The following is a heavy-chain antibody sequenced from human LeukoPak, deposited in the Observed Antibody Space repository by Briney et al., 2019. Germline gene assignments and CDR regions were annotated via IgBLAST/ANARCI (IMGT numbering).Heavy chain of an antibody. CDR3: ARVDPYSSGWYGAFDI. V-gene: IGHV4-59*01. Sequence: KPSETLSLTCTVSGGSISSYYWSWIRQPPGKGLEWIGYIYYSGSTNYNSSLKSRVTISVDTSKNQFSLKLSSVTAADTAVYYCARVDPYSSGWYGAFDIWGQGTMVTVSS. D-gene: IGHD6-19*01. CDR1: GGSISSYY. J-gene: IGHJ3*02. CDR2: IYYSGST.